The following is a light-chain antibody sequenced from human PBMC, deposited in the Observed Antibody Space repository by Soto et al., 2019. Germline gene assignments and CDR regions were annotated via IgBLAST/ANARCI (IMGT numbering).Light chain of an antibody. J-gene: IGKJ2*01. Sequence: EIVLTQSPGTLSLSPGERATLSCRASQSVSSSYLAWYQQKPGQAPRPLIYSASSRATGIPDRFSGSGSGTDFTLTISRLEPEDFAVYYCQHYGSSPYTFGQGTKLEIK. V-gene: IGKV3-20*01. CDR1: QSVSSSY. CDR2: SAS. CDR3: QHYGSSPYT.